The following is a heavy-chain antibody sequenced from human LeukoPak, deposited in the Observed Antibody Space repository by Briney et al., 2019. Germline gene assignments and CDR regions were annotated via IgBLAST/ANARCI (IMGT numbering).Heavy chain of an antibody. V-gene: IGHV3-48*01. D-gene: IGHD3-22*01. CDR2: ISSSSTSI. CDR3: ARDTTLYYYDSSGPDY. J-gene: IGHJ4*02. CDR1: GFTFSDYR. Sequence: EGSLRLSCAASGFTFSDYRMMWVRQAPRKGLEWVSSISSSSTSIYYADSVKGRFTTSRDNAKNSLFLQINSLRVEDTAVYYCARDTTLYYYDSSGPDYWGQGTLVTVSS.